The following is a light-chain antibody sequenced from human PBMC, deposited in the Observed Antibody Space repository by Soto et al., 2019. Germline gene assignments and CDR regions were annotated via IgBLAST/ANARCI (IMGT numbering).Light chain of an antibody. Sequence: EIVLTQSPGTLSLSPGERATLSCRAIQSISSSYLAWYHQKPGQAPRLLIYDASNRATGIPARFSGSGSGTDFTLTISSLEPEDFAVYYCQQRSNWPPITFGQGTRLEI. J-gene: IGKJ5*01. CDR3: QQRSNWPPIT. CDR2: DAS. CDR1: QSISSSY. V-gene: IGKV3-11*01.